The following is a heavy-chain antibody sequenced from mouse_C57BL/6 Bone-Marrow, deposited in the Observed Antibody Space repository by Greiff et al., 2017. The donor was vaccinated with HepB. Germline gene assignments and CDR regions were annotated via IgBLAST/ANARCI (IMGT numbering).Heavy chain of an antibody. V-gene: IGHV5-9*01. CDR1: GFTFSSYT. CDR2: ISGGGGNT. CDR3: ARHGPWFAY. J-gene: IGHJ3*01. Sequence: DVHLVESGGGLVKPGGSLKLSCAASGFTFSSYTMSWVRQTPEKRLEWAATISGGGGNTYYPDSVKGRFTISRDNAKNTLYLQMSSLRSEDTALYYCARHGPWFAYWGQGTLVTVSA.